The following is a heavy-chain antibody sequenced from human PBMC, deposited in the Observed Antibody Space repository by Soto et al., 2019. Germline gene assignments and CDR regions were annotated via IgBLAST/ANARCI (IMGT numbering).Heavy chain of an antibody. Sequence: LRLSCAASGFPFNNYAMHWVRQAPGKGLEWVAVIWHDGSNEHYADSVKGRFRIARDNSNNTLYLQMNSLRGEDTALYYCARDDVYMLTKFLDYWGLVTLVTVSS. CDR3: ARDDVYMLTKFLDY. V-gene: IGHV3-33*01. CDR1: GFPFNNYA. D-gene: IGHD2-8*01. J-gene: IGHJ4*02. CDR2: IWHDGSNE.